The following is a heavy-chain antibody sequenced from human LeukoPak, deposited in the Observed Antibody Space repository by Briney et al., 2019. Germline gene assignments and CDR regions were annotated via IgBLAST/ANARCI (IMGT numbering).Heavy chain of an antibody. CDR3: ATSSWNDGDGVFDY. CDR1: GFFFSDFY. J-gene: IGHJ4*02. V-gene: IGHV3-11*04. D-gene: IGHD1-1*01. Sequence: GGSLRLSCAASGFFFSDFYINWIRQAPGKGLEWVAYISSDGETVSYADSMKGRFTISRDNAKNSVYLQMNSLRAEDTAVYYCATSSWNDGDGVFDYWGQGTLVTVSS. CDR2: ISSDGETV.